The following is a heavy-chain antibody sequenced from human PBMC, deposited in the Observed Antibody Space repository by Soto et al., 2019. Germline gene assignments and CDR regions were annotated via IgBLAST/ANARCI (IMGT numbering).Heavy chain of an antibody. V-gene: IGHV3-15*01. CDR2: IKSKTDGGTT. Sequence: GGSLRLSCAASGFTFSNAWMSWVRQAPGKGLEWVGRIKSKTDGGTTDYAAPVKGRFTISRDDSKNTLYLQMNSLKTEDTAVYYCTTVGESGDRGMPFDIWGQGTMVTVSS. CDR3: TTVGESGDRGMPFDI. D-gene: IGHD1-26*01. CDR1: GFTFSNAW. J-gene: IGHJ3*02.